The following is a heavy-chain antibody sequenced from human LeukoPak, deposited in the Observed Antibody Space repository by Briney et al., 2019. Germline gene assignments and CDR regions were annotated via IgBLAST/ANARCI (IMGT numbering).Heavy chain of an antibody. V-gene: IGHV3-23*01. Sequence: GASLRLSCAASGFTFSSYAMSWVRQAPGKGLEWVSAISGSGGSTYYADSVKGRFTNSRDNSKNTLYLQMNSLRAEDTAVYYCAKWNKRWLQLSFLDYWGQGTLVTVSS. CDR2: ISGSGGST. J-gene: IGHJ4*02. CDR3: AKWNKRWLQLSFLDY. D-gene: IGHD5-24*01. CDR1: GFTFSSYA.